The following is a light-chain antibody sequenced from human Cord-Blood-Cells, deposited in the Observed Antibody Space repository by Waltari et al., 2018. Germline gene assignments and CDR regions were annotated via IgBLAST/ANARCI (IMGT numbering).Light chain of an antibody. CDR3: QQYNNWPET. CDR1: QSVSSN. V-gene: IGKV3-15*01. CDR2: GAS. Sequence: EIVMTQSPATLSVSTGERANLSCRASQSVSSNLAWYQQKPGQAPRLLIYGASTRATGIPARFSGSGSGTEFTLTISSLQSEDFAVYYCQQYNNWPETFGQGTKVEIK. J-gene: IGKJ1*01.